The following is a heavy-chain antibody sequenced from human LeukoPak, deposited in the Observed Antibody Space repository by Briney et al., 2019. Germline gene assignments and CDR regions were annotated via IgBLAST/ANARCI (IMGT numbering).Heavy chain of an antibody. Sequence: ASVKVSCKASGYTFITYSVSWVRQAPGQGLEWMGWISAYNGNTNYAQKFQDRVAMTTDASTSTAYMELRSLTSDDTAVYYCARDRGTYWGQGTLVTVSS. CDR2: ISAYNGNT. CDR3: ARDRGTY. D-gene: IGHD1-26*01. V-gene: IGHV1-18*01. J-gene: IGHJ4*02. CDR1: GYTFITYS.